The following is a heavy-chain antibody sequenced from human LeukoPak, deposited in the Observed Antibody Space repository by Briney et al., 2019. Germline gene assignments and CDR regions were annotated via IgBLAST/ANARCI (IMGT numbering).Heavy chain of an antibody. J-gene: IGHJ4*02. Sequence: SETLSLTCTVSGGSINTYYWSWIRQPPGKGLEWIGYVDYSGSTNYNPSLKSRATISVDSPKNQLSLNLSSVTAADTALYYCARHTHNNIWLPLDYWGQGTLVTVSS. CDR3: ARHTHNNIWLPLDY. V-gene: IGHV4-59*01. D-gene: IGHD3-9*01. CDR1: GGSINTYY. CDR2: VDYSGST.